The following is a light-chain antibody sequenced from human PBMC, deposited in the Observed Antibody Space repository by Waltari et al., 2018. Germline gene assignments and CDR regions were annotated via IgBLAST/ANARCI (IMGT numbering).Light chain of an antibody. V-gene: IGLV2-11*01. CDR2: EVN. CDR1: SSDVGAYNH. Sequence: QSALTQPRSVSGSPGQSVTISCAGTSSDVGAYNHVSWYQQSPGTAPKLLIYEVNNRPSGVPDRFSASKSGNTASPTISGLRAEDEADYYCCSYAGDYTLVFGGGTKLTVL. J-gene: IGLJ2*01. CDR3: CSYAGDYTLV.